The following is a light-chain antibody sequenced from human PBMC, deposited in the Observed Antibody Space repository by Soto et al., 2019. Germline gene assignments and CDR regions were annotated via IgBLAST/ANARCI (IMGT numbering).Light chain of an antibody. V-gene: IGLV2-14*03. J-gene: IGLJ1*01. CDR3: SSYTTSNTRQIV. CDR1: SSDVGGYNY. CDR2: DVS. Sequence: QSALTQPASLSGSPGQSITFSCTGTSSDVGGYNYVSWYQHHPGKAPKLMIFDVSNRPSGVSNRFSGSKSGNTASLTISGLQPEDEADYYCSSYTTSNTRQIVFGTGTNVTVL.